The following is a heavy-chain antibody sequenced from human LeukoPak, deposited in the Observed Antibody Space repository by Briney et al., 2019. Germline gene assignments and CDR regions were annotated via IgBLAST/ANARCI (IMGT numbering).Heavy chain of an antibody. CDR1: GGTFSSYA. CDR3: AREDGDRSTSDYFDY. Sequence: GSSVRVSCKASGGTFSSYAISWVRQAPGQGLEWMGRIIPIFGIANYAQKSQGRVTITADKSTSTAYMELSSLRSEDTAVYYCAREDGDRSTSDYFDYWGQGTLVTVSS. D-gene: IGHD4-17*01. V-gene: IGHV1-69*04. J-gene: IGHJ4*02. CDR2: IIPIFGIA.